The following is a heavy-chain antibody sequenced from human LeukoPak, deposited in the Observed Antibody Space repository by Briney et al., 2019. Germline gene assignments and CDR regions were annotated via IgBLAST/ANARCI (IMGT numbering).Heavy chain of an antibody. D-gene: IGHD5-12*01. V-gene: IGHV3-23*01. Sequence: GGSLRLSCAASGFTFSSYAMSWVRQVPGKGLEWVSAISGSGGSTYYADSVKGRFTISRDNSKNTLYLQMNSLRAEDTAVYYCAKRWLRSDYYYGMDVWGQGTTVTVSS. CDR2: ISGSGGST. J-gene: IGHJ6*02. CDR1: GFTFSSYA. CDR3: AKRWLRSDYYYGMDV.